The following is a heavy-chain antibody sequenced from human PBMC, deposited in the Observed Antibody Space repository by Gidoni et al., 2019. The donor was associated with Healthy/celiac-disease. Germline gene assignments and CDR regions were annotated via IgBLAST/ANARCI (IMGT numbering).Heavy chain of an antibody. V-gene: IGHV4-31*03. CDR3: ARGGATITDY. Sequence: VQLQESGPGLVKPSHPLSLPGTVPRGSISSGGYYWSCIRKDPGKGLEGIGYIYYSVSTYYNPSLKSRVTISVDTSKNQFSLKMSAVTAADTAVYYCARGGATITDYWGQGTLVTVSS. CDR1: RGSISSGGYY. D-gene: IGHD5-12*01. CDR2: IYYSVST. J-gene: IGHJ4*02.